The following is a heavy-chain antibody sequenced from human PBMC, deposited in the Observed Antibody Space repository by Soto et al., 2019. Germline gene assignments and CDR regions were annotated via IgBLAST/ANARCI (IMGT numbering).Heavy chain of an antibody. CDR3: ARDHAAANYYGMDV. J-gene: IGHJ6*02. CDR1: GDSISSGGYF. D-gene: IGHD6-13*01. Sequence: QVQLRESGPRLVKPSQTLSLTCTVSGDSISSGGYFWSWIRQHPGKGLEWIGYIYYSGTTQYNPSLMSRVTMSADTSKNQFSLQLTSVTAAATAMYYCARDHAAANYYGMDVWGQGTTVTVSS. V-gene: IGHV4-31*03. CDR2: IYYSGTT.